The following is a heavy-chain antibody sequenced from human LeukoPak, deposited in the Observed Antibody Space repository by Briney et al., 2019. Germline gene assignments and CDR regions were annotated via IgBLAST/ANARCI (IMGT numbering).Heavy chain of an antibody. CDR3: ARMGDCSGGSCYFNWFDP. Sequence: ASVKVSCKASGGTFSSYAISWVRQAPGQGLEWMGGIIPIFGTANYAQKFQGRVTITADESTSTAYMELNSLRSEDTAVYYCARMGDCSGGSCYFNWFDPWGQGTLVTVSS. CDR1: GGTFSSYA. CDR2: IIPIFGTA. D-gene: IGHD2-15*01. V-gene: IGHV1-69*01. J-gene: IGHJ5*02.